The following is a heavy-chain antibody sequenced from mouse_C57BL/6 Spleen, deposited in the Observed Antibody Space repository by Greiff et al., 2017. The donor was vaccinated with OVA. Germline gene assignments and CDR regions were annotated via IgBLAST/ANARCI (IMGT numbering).Heavy chain of an antibody. D-gene: IGHD1-1*01. V-gene: IGHV5-9*01. Sequence: EVQLVESGGGLVKPGGSLKLSCAASGFTFSSYTMSWVRQTPEKRLEWVATISGGGGNTYYPDSVKGQFTISRDNAKNTLYLQMSSLRSEDTALYYCASLYYGSYFDYWGQGTTLTVSS. CDR3: ASLYYGSYFDY. CDR2: ISGGGGNT. J-gene: IGHJ2*01. CDR1: GFTFSSYT.